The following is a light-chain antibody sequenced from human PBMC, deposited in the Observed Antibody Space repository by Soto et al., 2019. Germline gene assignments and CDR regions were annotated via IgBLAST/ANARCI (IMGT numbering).Light chain of an antibody. CDR2: DAS. J-gene: IGKJ5*01. V-gene: IGKV3-11*01. CDR3: QQRHNWPIT. Sequence: EIVLPQYSGNLYLSAGEGATLSCRASQSVSSYLAWYQQTPGQAPRLLIYDASNRATGIPARFSGSGSGTDFTLTISSLEPEEWAVYYCQQRHNWPITFGQGTRLEIK. CDR1: QSVSSY.